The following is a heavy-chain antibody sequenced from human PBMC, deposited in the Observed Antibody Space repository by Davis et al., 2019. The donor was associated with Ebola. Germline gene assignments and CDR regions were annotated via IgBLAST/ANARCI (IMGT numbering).Heavy chain of an antibody. D-gene: IGHD3-10*01. Sequence: PSETLSLTCTVSGISIRIHYWSWIRQAPGKGLEWIGAIYHTGNTNYNPSLKSRVTISADTSKNQFSLNLSSVTAADTAVYYCAERGSSVWGQGTLVTVSS. CDR2: IYHTGNT. CDR3: AERGSSV. CDR1: GISIRIHY. J-gene: IGHJ4*02. V-gene: IGHV4-59*11.